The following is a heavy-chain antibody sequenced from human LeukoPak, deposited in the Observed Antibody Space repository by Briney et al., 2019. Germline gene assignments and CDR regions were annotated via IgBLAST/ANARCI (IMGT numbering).Heavy chain of an antibody. CDR3: AREGIKIFGGWAPFDP. J-gene: IGHJ5*02. CDR2: INPLSGGP. V-gene: IGHV1-2*02. Sequence: ASVKVSCTASGYTFTANYIHWVRQAPGQGLEWRGWINPLSGGPMYAQKFQGRVTMTRDTSLSTAYIELNGLKSDDTAIYYCAREGIKIFGGWAPFDPWGQGTLVTVS. D-gene: IGHD3-3*01. CDR1: GYTFTANY.